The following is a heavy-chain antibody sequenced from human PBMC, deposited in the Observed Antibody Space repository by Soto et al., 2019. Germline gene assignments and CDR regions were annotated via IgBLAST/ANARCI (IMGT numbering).Heavy chain of an antibody. CDR2: ISGSGGST. J-gene: IGHJ4*02. Sequence: EVQLLESGGGLVQPGGSLRLSCAASGFTFSSYAMSWVRQAPGKGLEWVSAISGSGGSTYYADSVKGRFTISRDNSKNSLYLQMNSLRAEDTAVYYCAKDSQWLRFKNYFDYWGQGTLVTVSS. D-gene: IGHD5-12*01. CDR3: AKDSQWLRFKNYFDY. CDR1: GFTFSSYA. V-gene: IGHV3-23*01.